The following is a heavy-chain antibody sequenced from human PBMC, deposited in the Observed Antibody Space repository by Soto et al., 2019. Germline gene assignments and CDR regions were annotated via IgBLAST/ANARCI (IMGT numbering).Heavy chain of an antibody. V-gene: IGHV4-61*01. Sequence: SETLSLTCTVSGGSVSSGSYYWSWIRQPPGKGLEWIGYIYYSGSTNYNPSLKSRVTISVDTSKNQFSLKLSSVTAADTAVYYCAREGIHVDTAMGGNWFDPWGQGTLVTVSS. CDR3: AREGIHVDTAMGGNWFDP. CDR1: GGSVSSGSYY. CDR2: IYYSGST. D-gene: IGHD5-18*01. J-gene: IGHJ5*02.